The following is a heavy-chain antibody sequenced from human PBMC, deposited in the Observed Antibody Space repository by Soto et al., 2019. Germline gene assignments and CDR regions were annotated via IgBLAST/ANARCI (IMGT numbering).Heavy chain of an antibody. D-gene: IGHD1-26*01. Sequence: QVQLQESGPGLVKPSEPLSLTCTVSGGSISSYYWSWIRQPPGKGLEWFGNIHNSGSTNYKPSLKSRGSISADTSKNQFSLKLSSVTAAATGVYYCARETDSGSYYTFDIWGQGTMVTVSS. CDR3: ARETDSGSYYTFDI. J-gene: IGHJ3*02. CDR2: IHNSGST. V-gene: IGHV4-59*01. CDR1: GGSISSYY.